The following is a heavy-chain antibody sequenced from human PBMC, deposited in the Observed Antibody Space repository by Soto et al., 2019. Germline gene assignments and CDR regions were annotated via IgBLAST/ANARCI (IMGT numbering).Heavy chain of an antibody. CDR2: ISSSSSTI. Sequence: EVQLVESGGGLVQPGGSLRLSCAASGFTFSSYSMNWVRQAPGKGLEWVSYISSSSSTIYYADSVKGRFTISRDNAKNSLYLQMNSLRDEDTAVYYCARDYYDSSGYDAFDIWGQGKMVTVSS. CDR1: GFTFSSYS. CDR3: ARDYYDSSGYDAFDI. D-gene: IGHD3-22*01. V-gene: IGHV3-48*02. J-gene: IGHJ3*02.